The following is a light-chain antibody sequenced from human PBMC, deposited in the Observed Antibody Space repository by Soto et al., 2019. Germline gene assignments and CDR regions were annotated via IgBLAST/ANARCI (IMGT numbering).Light chain of an antibody. J-gene: IGKJ4*01. CDR1: QSVSSS. V-gene: IGKV3D-15*01. CDR2: GAS. Sequence: EVVMTQSPATLSVSPGDRATLSCRACQSVSSSLAWYQQKPGRPPRLLIYGASTRATGIPDRFSGDGSGTDFTLKISSLEPEDFAVYYCQQYSLPPLTFGGGTKVDIK. CDR3: QQYSLPPLT.